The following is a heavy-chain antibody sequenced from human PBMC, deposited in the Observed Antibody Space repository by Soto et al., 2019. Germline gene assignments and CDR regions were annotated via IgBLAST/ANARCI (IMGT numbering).Heavy chain of an antibody. J-gene: IGHJ6*02. V-gene: IGHV3-30-3*01. D-gene: IGHD2-2*01. CDR1: VFTFSSYA. CDR2: ISYDGSNK. CDR3: ARNQSDIVVVPALSTSGDYGMDV. Sequence: GWSLRLSCSASVFTFSSYAMHWFRQAPGKGLEWVAVISYDGSNKYYADSVKGRFTISRDNSKNTLYLQMNSLRAEDTAVYYCARNQSDIVVVPALSTSGDYGMDVWGQGTTVTVSS.